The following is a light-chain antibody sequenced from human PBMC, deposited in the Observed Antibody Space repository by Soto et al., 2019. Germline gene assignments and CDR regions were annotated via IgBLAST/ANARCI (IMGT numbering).Light chain of an antibody. Sequence: DTQMYKSPSARSASVGDRVTITCRASQSINKYLNWYQQKPRKAPKLLLFGASILQTGVPSRFSGTGSGTDFTLTISSLQPGDFATYYCQQSYSTPLTFVGGTKLDIK. V-gene: IGKV1-39*01. J-gene: IGKJ4*01. CDR1: QSINKY. CDR3: QQSYSTPLT. CDR2: GAS.